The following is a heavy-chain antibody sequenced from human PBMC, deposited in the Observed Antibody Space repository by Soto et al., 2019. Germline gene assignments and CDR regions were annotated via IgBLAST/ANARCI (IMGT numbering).Heavy chain of an antibody. CDR3: ARGIYSYGLFDY. CDR1: GGSISSGHYY. J-gene: IGHJ4*02. CDR2: IYYSGST. V-gene: IGHV4-31*03. D-gene: IGHD5-18*01. Sequence: SETLSLTCTVSGGSISSGHYYWSWIRQHPGKGLEWIGYIYYSGSTYYNPSLKSRVTISVDTSKNQFSLKLSSVTAADTAVYYCARGIYSYGLFDYWGQGTLVTVSS.